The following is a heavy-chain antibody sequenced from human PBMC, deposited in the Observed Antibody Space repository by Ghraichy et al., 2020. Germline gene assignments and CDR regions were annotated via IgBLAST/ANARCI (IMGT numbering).Heavy chain of an antibody. CDR3: ALRRYSHGLDY. CDR2: INPSGDST. J-gene: IGHJ4*02. V-gene: IGHV1-46*01. Sequence: ASVKVSCKASGYTFTSYYMHWVRQAPGQGLEWKGIINPSGDSTNYAQKFQGRVTMTRDTSTSTVYMELSSRRSEDTAVYYCALRRYSHGLDYWGQGPLVTDSS. D-gene: IGHD5-12*01. CDR1: GYTFTSYY.